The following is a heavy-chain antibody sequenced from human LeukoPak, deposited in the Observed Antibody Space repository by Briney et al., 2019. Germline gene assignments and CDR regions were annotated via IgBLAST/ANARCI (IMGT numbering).Heavy chain of an antibody. Sequence: SETLSLTCTVSGGSISSYYWSWIRQPPGKGLEWIGYIHYSGSTNYNPSLKSRVTISVDTSKNQFSLKLNSVTAADTAVYYCARVGCTGGSCYRSRGAFDIWGQGTMVTVSS. CDR1: GGSISSYY. CDR2: IHYSGST. CDR3: ARVGCTGGSCYRSRGAFDI. D-gene: IGHD2-15*01. J-gene: IGHJ3*02. V-gene: IGHV4-59*12.